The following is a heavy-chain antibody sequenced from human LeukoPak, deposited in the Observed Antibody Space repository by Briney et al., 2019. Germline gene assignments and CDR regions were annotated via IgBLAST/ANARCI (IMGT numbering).Heavy chain of an antibody. D-gene: IGHD3-22*01. CDR3: ARDQPYYYDSSGYPTDHFDY. V-gene: IGHV3-7*01. Sequence: PGGSLRLSCAVSGFTFSDYWMSWVRQAPGKGLEWVANIKQDGSEKYYVDSVKGRFTISRDNAKNSLYLQMNSLRAEDTAVYYCARDQPYYYDSSGYPTDHFDYWGQGTLVTVSS. CDR2: IKQDGSEK. CDR1: GFTFSDYW. J-gene: IGHJ4*02.